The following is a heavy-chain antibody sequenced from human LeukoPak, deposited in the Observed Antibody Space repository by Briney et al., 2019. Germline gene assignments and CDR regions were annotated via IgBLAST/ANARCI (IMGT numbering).Heavy chain of an antibody. J-gene: IGHJ4*02. CDR1: GFTFSNYE. CDR2: ISGGGSSV. Sequence: GGSLRLSCAASGFTFSNYEMIWVRQAPGKGLEWVSHISGGGSSVYYADSVKGRFTISRDNAKNSLYLQMNSLRDEDTAVYYCARKYGGYADYWGQGTLVTVSS. CDR3: ARKYGGYADY. V-gene: IGHV3-48*03. D-gene: IGHD5-12*01.